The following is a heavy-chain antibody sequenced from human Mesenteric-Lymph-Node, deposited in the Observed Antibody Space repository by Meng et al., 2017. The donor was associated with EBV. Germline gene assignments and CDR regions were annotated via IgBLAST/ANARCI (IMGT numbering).Heavy chain of an antibody. V-gene: IGHV4-34*01. D-gene: IGHD3-16*01. J-gene: IGHJ4*02. CDR3: ARRPSRGGATDY. CDR2: MNHSGSN. CDR1: AGSFGGYF. Sequence: QLRHWGAGSLQPPETLTLTCACSAGSFGGYFRSWIGQPTGKGLDWIGEMNHSGSNNYNPSLKSRVTISVDTSRNQFSLRLTSVTAADTAVYYCARRPSRGGATDYWGQGTLVTVSS.